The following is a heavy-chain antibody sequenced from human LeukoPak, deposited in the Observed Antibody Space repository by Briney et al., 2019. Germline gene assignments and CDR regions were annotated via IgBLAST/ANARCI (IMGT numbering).Heavy chain of an antibody. CDR2: IIPIFGTA. V-gene: IGHV1-69*13. CDR1: GGTFSSYA. Sequence: SVKVSCKASGGTFSSYAISWVRQAPGQGLEWMGGIIPIFGTANYAQKFQGRVTITANESTSTAYMELSSLRSEDTAVYYCARDGGMYSSSYMDVWGQGTTVTVSS. J-gene: IGHJ6*02. CDR3: ARDGGMYSSSYMDV. D-gene: IGHD6-13*01.